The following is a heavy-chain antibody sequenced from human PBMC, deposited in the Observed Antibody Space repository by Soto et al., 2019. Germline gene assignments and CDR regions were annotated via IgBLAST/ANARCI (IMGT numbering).Heavy chain of an antibody. Sequence: QITLKESGPTLVKPTQTLTLTCTFSGLSLSTSGVGVGWIRQPPGKALEWLALIYWDDDKRYSPSLKSRLTITKDTSKNQVVLTMTNMDPVDTATYYCAHIKPGYSSSWYLGWFDPWGQGTLVTVSS. CDR1: GLSLSTSGVG. J-gene: IGHJ5*02. D-gene: IGHD6-13*01. CDR2: IYWDDDK. V-gene: IGHV2-5*02. CDR3: AHIKPGYSSSWYLGWFDP.